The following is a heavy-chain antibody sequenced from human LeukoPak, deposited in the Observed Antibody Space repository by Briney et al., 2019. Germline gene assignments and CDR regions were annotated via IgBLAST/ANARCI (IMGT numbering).Heavy chain of an antibody. V-gene: IGHV4-38-2*02. CDR1: GYSISSGYY. CDR2: IYHSGTT. CDR3: AGRYPGPFDY. D-gene: IGHD1-1*01. Sequence: SETLSLTCTVSGYSISSGYYWGWIRPPPGKGLEWIGSIYHSGTTYYNPSLKSRVTISVDTSKNQFSLKLSSVTAADTAVYYCAGRYPGPFDYWGQGTLVTVSS. J-gene: IGHJ4*02.